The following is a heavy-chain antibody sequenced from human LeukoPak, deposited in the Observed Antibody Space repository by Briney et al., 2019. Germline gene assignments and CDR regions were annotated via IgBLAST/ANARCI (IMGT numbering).Heavy chain of an antibody. CDR3: AEVGSSWYLEDYYFDY. CDR1: GFTFSSYA. CDR2: ISGSGGST. Sequence: GGSLRLSCAASGFTFSSYAMSWVRQAPGKGLEWVSAISGSGGSTYYADSVKGRFTISRDNSKNTLYLQMNSLRAEDTAVYYCAEVGSSWYLEDYYFDYWGQGTLVTVSS. V-gene: IGHV3-23*01. J-gene: IGHJ4*02. D-gene: IGHD6-13*01.